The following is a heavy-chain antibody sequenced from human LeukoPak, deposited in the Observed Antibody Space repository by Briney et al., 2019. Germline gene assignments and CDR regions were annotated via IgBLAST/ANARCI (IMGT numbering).Heavy chain of an antibody. CDR1: GGSFSGYY. CDR3: VRSGGYCGSTTCHVEYFDL. D-gene: IGHD2-2*01. J-gene: IGHJ2*01. Sequence: SETLSLTCAVYGGSFSGYYWSWIRQPPGKGLEWIGEINHSGSTNYNPSLKSRVTISVDTSKNQFSLKLNSVTAADTAVYYCVRSGGYCGSTTCHVEYFDLWGRGTLVTVSA. V-gene: IGHV4-34*01. CDR2: INHSGST.